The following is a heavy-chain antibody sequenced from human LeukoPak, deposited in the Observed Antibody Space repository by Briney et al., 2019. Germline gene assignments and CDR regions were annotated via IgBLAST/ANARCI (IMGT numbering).Heavy chain of an antibody. CDR2: IKQDGSEK. CDR1: GFTFSSYW. V-gene: IGHV3-7*01. J-gene: IGHJ4*02. D-gene: IGHD3-22*01. CDR3: ARVERLDYYDSSGYYDY. Sequence: GGSLRLSCAASGFTFSSYWMSWVRQAPGKGLEWVANIKQDGSEKYYVDSVKGRFTTSRDNAKNSLYLQMNSLRDEDTAVYYCARVERLDYYDSSGYYDYWGQGTLVTVSS.